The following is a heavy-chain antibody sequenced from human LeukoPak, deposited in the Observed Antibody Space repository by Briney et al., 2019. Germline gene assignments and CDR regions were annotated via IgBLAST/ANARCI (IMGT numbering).Heavy chain of an antibody. D-gene: IGHD3-22*01. CDR3: ARREDRRGYSDS. J-gene: IGHJ4*02. Sequence: GESLKISCKASGYSFTNYWIAWVRQMPGKGLEWMGIFYPRDSDTRYSPSFQGQVTISADKSINTAYLHWNTLKASDSAMYYCARREDRRGYSDSWGQGTLVTVSS. V-gene: IGHV5-51*01. CDR2: FYPRDSDT. CDR1: GYSFTNYW.